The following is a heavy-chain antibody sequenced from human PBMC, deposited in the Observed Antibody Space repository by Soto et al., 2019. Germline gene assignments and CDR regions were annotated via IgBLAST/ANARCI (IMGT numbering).Heavy chain of an antibody. Sequence: QVQLQESRPGLVKPSGTLSLTCAVSGGSISISYWWTWVRQPPGKGLEWIGEIYHSGTTYYNPSLKSQVTISVDRSTNQFSLKLTSVTAADTAVYYCATVRGSGKYYFEHWGQGTLVAVSS. CDR1: GGSISISYW. CDR3: ATVRGSGKYYFEH. CDR2: IYHSGTT. D-gene: IGHD3-10*02. J-gene: IGHJ4*02. V-gene: IGHV4-4*02.